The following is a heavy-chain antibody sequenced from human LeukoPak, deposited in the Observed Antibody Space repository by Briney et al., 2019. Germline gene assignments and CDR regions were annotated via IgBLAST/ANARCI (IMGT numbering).Heavy chain of an antibody. Sequence: ASVKVSCKASGYTFTGYYMHWVRQAPGQGLEWMGWIDPNSGGTNYAQKFQGRVTMTRDTSISTAYMELSRLRSDDTAVYYCARDLSRVSSPAIWLTSYYGMDVWGQGTTVTVSS. J-gene: IGHJ6*02. V-gene: IGHV1-2*02. CDR2: IDPNSGGT. CDR1: GYTFTGYY. CDR3: ARDLSRVSSPAIWLTSYYGMDV. D-gene: IGHD5-18*01.